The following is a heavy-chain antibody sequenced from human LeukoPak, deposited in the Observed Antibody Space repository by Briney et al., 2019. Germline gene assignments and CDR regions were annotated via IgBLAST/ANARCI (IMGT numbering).Heavy chain of an antibody. CDR1: GLSVTSNH. CDR2: IDTGGTT. D-gene: IGHD6-6*01. Sequence: GGSLRLCCAVYGLSVTSNHMKSVRQAPGKGLEWVSIIDTGGTTHYADSLNDRFTISRDDSINTLYLQMNSLRAEDTAVYYCARDSSSYYFDYWGQGTLVTVSS. CDR3: ARDSSSYYFDY. V-gene: IGHV3-66*01. J-gene: IGHJ4*02.